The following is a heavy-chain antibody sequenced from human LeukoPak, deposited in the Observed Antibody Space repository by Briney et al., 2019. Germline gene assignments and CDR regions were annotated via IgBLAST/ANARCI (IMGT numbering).Heavy chain of an antibody. CDR2: IDSGGST. D-gene: IGHD2-15*01. V-gene: IGHV3-66*01. J-gene: IGHJ4*02. Sequence: GGSLRLSCAASGFTVSSNYMSWVRQAPRKGLEWVSVIDSGGSTYYADSVKGRFTISRENSKNTLYLQMNSLRAEDTAVYYCARGLDLAGEVDYWGQGTLVTVSS. CDR1: GFTVSSNY. CDR3: ARGLDLAGEVDY.